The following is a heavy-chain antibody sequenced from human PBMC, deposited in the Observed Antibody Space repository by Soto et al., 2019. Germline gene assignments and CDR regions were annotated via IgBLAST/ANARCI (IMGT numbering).Heavy chain of an antibody. CDR1: GYTFTSYA. Sequence: KLRASVKVSCKASGYTFTSYAMHWVRQAPGQRLEWMGWINAGNGNTKYSQKFQGRVTITRDTSASTAYMELSSLRSEDTAVYYCAANSRGNYGDYYMDVWGKGTTVTVSS. D-gene: IGHD4-17*01. CDR2: INAGNGNT. J-gene: IGHJ6*03. V-gene: IGHV1-3*01. CDR3: AANSRGNYGDYYMDV.